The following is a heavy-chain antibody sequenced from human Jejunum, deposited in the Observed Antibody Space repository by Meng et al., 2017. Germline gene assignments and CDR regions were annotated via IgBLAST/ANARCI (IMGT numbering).Heavy chain of an antibody. J-gene: IGHJ4*02. V-gene: IGHV7-4-1*02. CDR3: SRGRGCCTCGSCSLAD. CDR1: GYTFTNHA. CDR2: INTDTRNP. Sequence: QVEVVQSGSELKGPGASVKVSCKASGYTFTNHAMHWVRQAPGQGLEWMGWINTDTRNPTYAQGFTGRFVFSLDTSVSTAYLHISSLKAEDTALYYCSRGRGCCTCGSCSLADWGPGTLVTVSS. D-gene: IGHD2-15*01.